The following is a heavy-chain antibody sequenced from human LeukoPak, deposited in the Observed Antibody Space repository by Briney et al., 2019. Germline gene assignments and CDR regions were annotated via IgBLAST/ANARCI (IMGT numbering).Heavy chain of an antibody. CDR3: ARQRYGDYVNCFDY. D-gene: IGHD4-17*01. CDR2: IYPGDSDT. CDR1: GYILTSYW. J-gene: IGHJ4*02. V-gene: IGHV5-51*01. Sequence: PGESLKISCKGSGYILTSYWIGWVRQVPGKGLEWMGIIYPGDSDTRYSPSFQGQVTISADKSISTAYLQWSSLKASDTAMYYCARQRYGDYVNCFDYWGQGTLVTVSS.